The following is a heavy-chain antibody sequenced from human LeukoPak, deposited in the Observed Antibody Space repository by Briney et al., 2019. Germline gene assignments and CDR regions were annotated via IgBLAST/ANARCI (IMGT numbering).Heavy chain of an antibody. CDR1: GFTFSSYS. CDR3: AREGFTAMALDY. CDR2: ISSSGGTI. J-gene: IGHJ4*02. V-gene: IGHV3-48*04. Sequence: GGSLRLSCAASGFTFSSYSMNWVRQAPGKGLEWVSYISSSGGTIYYADSVKGRFTISRDNAKNSLYLQMNSLRAEDTAVYYCAREGFTAMALDYWGQGTLVTVSS. D-gene: IGHD5-18*01.